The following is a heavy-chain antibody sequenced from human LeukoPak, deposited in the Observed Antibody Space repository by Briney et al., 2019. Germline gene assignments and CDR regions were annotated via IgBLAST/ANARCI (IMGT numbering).Heavy chain of an antibody. J-gene: IGHJ5*02. CDR2: IYYSGST. CDR3: ARAWVPKPAAFGWFDP. Sequence: PSETLSLTCTVSGGSISSYYWSWIRQPPGKGLEWIGYIYYSGSTNYNPSLKSRVTISVDTSKNQFSLKLSSVTAADTAVYYCARAWVPKPAAFGWFDPWGQGTLVTVSS. V-gene: IGHV4-59*01. D-gene: IGHD2-2*01. CDR1: GGSISSYY.